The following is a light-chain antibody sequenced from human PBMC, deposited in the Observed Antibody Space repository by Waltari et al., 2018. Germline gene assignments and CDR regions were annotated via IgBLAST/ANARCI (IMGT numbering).Light chain of an antibody. CDR3: QQRSTWPPYT. CDR2: RTS. CDR1: QDITTS. J-gene: IGKJ2*01. V-gene: IGKV1-5*03. Sequence: DIQMTQSPSTLSASVGDRVTITCRASQDITTSLAWYQQKPGKAPKVLIYRTSNLKSGVSSRFSGSGSGTEFTLTINSLQPDDFATYYCQQRSTWPPYTFGQGTKLEIK.